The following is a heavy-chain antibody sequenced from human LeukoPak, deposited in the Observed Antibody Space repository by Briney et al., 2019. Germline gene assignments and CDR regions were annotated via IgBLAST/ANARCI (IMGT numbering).Heavy chain of an antibody. V-gene: IGHV3-30*04. CDR3: ARGVVTPSSFFDY. D-gene: IGHD2-21*02. CDR2: ISYDGSNK. Sequence: GGSLRLSCAASGFTFSSYAMHWVRQAPGKGLEWVAVISYDGSNKYYADSVKGRFTISRDNSKNTLYLQMNSLRAEDTAVYYRARGVVTPSSFFDYWGQGTLVTVSS. CDR1: GFTFSSYA. J-gene: IGHJ4*02.